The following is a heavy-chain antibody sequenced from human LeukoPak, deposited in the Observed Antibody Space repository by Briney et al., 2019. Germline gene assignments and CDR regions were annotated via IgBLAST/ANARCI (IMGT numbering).Heavy chain of an antibody. V-gene: IGHV4-34*01. J-gene: IGHJ4*02. Sequence: SETLSLTCAVYGGSFSGYYWSWLRQPPGKGLEWIGEINHSGSTNYNPSLKSRVTISVDTSKNQFSLKLSSVTAADTAVYYCARGSVRVVRGVTDNWGQGTQVTVSS. D-gene: IGHD3-10*01. CDR3: ARGSVRVVRGVTDN. CDR2: INHSGST. CDR1: GGSFSGYY.